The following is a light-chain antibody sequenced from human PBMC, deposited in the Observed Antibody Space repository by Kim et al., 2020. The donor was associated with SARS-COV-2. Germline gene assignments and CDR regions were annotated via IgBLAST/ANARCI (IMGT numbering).Light chain of an antibody. CDR2: DDS. CDR3: QVWDSSSDHVV. V-gene: IGLV3-21*03. J-gene: IGLJ2*01. Sequence: APGKAAMITGGGNNIGGKRVNWYQQKPGQAPVLVVYDDSDRPSGIAERFSGSNSGNTASLTISSVEAGDEADYYCQVWDSSSDHVVFGGGTQLTVL. CDR1: NIGGKR.